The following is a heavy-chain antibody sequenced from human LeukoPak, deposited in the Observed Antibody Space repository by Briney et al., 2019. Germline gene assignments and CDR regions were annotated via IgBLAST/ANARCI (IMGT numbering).Heavy chain of an antibody. CDR2: ITSRSSTI. D-gene: IGHD6-19*01. CDR1: GFTFSDYH. CDR3: ARVSRWLVGANHYYMDV. Sequence: GGFLRLSCAASGFTFSDYHMQWVRQAPGKGLEGVSYITSRSSTIYYADSVKGRFTISRDNAKNSLYLQMNSLRAEDTAVYYCARVSRWLVGANHYYMDVWGKGTTVTVSS. J-gene: IGHJ6*03. V-gene: IGHV3-48*01.